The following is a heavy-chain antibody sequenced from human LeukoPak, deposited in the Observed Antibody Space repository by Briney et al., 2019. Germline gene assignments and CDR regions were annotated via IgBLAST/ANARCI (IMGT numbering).Heavy chain of an antibody. CDR2: IYYSGSS. J-gene: IGHJ6*03. Sequence: KPSETLSLTCNVSGGSISGYHWSWIRQPPGKGLEWLGYIYYSGSSNYNPSLKSRVTMSADTSKNQFSLKVSSVTAADTAVYYCARVPRSYYYYYYMDVWGKGTTVTVSS. CDR3: ARVPRSYYYYYYMDV. V-gene: IGHV4-59*01. CDR1: GGSISGYH.